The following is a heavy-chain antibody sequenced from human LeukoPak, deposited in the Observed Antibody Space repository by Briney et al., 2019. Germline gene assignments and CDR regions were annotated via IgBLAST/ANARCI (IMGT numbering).Heavy chain of an antibody. V-gene: IGHV3-7*03. D-gene: IGHD7-27*01. J-gene: IGHJ4*02. CDR1: GFTFSSYW. CDR2: IKQDGSEK. CDR3: ARLIPGVYFDY. Sequence: GGSLRLSCAASGFTFSSYWMSWVRQAPGKGLEWVANIKQDGSEKYYVDSVKGRFTISRDNARNSLYLQMNSLRAEDTAVYYCARLIPGVYFDYWGQGTLVTVSS.